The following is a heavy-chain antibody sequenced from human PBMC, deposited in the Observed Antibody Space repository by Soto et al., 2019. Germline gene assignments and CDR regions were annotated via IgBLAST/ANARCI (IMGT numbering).Heavy chain of an antibody. CDR2: IWYDGSNK. J-gene: IGHJ6*02. V-gene: IGHV3-33*01. CDR3: ARSSVATSRYYYYGMDV. CDR1: GFTFSSYG. Sequence: GGSLRLSCAASGFTFSSYGMHWVRQAPGKGLEWVAVIWYDGSNKYYADSVKGRFTISRDNSKNTLYLQMNSLRAEDTAVYYCARSSVATSRYYYYGMDVWGQGTTVTVSS. D-gene: IGHD5-12*01.